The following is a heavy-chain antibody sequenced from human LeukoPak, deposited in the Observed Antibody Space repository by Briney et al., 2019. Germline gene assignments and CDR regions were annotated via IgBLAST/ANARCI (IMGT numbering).Heavy chain of an antibody. CDR2: INPNSGGT. D-gene: IGHD2-2*01. CDR3: ARRYCSSTSCYAKLFDY. V-gene: IGHV1-2*02. J-gene: IGHJ4*02. Sequence: ASVKVSCKASGYTFTGYYMHWVRQAPGQGLEWMGWINPNSGGTNYAQKFQGRVTMTRDTSISTAYMELSRLRSDDTAVYYCARRYCSSTSCYAKLFDYWGQGTLVTVSS. CDR1: GYTFTGYY.